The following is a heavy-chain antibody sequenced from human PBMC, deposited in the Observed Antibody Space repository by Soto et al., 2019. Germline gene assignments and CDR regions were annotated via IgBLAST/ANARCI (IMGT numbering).Heavy chain of an antibody. J-gene: IGHJ4*02. CDR3: ARGRIAAAGTEFDY. Sequence: PGGSLRLSCAASGFTFISYAMHWVRQAPGKGLEYVSAISSNGGSTYYANSVKGRFTISRDNSKNTLYLQMGSLRAEDMAVYYCARGRIAAAGTEFDYWGQGTLVTVSS. CDR1: GFTFISYA. CDR2: ISSNGGST. D-gene: IGHD6-13*01. V-gene: IGHV3-64*01.